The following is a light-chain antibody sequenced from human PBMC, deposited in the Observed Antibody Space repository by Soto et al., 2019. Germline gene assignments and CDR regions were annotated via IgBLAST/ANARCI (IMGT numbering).Light chain of an antibody. CDR2: KAS. CDR1: QSISSW. J-gene: IGKJ1*01. Sequence: DIQMTQSPSTLSASVGDRVTITCRASQSISSWLAWYQQKPGKAPKLLIYKASSLESGVPSRFSGSGSGTEFNLTISSLQPDDFATYYCQQYNSYLWTFGQGTKVEIK. V-gene: IGKV1-5*03. CDR3: QQYNSYLWT.